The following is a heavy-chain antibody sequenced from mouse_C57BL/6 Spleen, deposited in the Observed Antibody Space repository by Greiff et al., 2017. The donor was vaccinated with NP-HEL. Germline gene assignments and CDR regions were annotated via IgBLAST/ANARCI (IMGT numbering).Heavy chain of an antibody. V-gene: IGHV5-17*01. CDR1: GFTFSDYG. CDR2: ISSGSSTI. CDR3: ASLEDYDGFAY. Sequence: EVKLVESGGGLVKPGGSLKLSCAASGFTFSDYGMHWVRQAPEKGLEWVAYISSGSSTIYYADTVKGRFTISRDNANNTLFLQMTSLSSEDTAVYYCASLEDYDGFAYWGQGTLVTVSA. D-gene: IGHD2-4*01. J-gene: IGHJ3*01.